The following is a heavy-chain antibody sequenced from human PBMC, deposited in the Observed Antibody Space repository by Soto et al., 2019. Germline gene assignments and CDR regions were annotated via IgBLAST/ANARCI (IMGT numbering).Heavy chain of an antibody. Sequence: ASVKVSCKASGYTFTSYYMHWVRQAPGQGLEWMGIINPSGGSTSYAQKFQGRVTMTRDTSTSTVYMELSSLRSEDTAVYYCARARNNYYDILTGYYRASFDAFDIWGQGTMVTVSS. V-gene: IGHV1-46*01. D-gene: IGHD3-9*01. CDR2: INPSGGST. J-gene: IGHJ3*02. CDR1: GYTFTSYY. CDR3: ARARNNYYDILTGYYRASFDAFDI.